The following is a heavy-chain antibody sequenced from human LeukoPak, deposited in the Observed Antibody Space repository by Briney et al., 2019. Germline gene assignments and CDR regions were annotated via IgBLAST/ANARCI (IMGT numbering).Heavy chain of an antibody. Sequence: PSETLSLTCTVSGGSISSYYWSWIRQPPGKGLEWIGYIYYSGSTNYNPSLKSRVTISVDTSKNRFSLKLSSVTAADTAVYYCARQYYYGSGSYSENWFDPWGQGTLVTVSS. CDR3: ARQYYYGSGSYSENWFDP. CDR1: GGSISSYY. D-gene: IGHD3-10*01. CDR2: IYYSGST. J-gene: IGHJ5*02. V-gene: IGHV4-59*08.